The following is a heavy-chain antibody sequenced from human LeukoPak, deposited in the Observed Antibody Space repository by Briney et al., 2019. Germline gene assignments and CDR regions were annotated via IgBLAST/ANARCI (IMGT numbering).Heavy chain of an antibody. V-gene: IGHV1-69*05. CDR2: IIPIFGTA. CDR3: ARAAWGGSGYYYVPFEY. Sequence: SVKVSCKASGGTFSSYAISWVRQAPGQGLEWMGRIIPIFGTANYAQKFQGRVTITTDESTSTAYMELSSLRSEDTAVYYCARAAWGGSGYYYVPFEYWGQGTLVTVSS. D-gene: IGHD3-22*01. CDR1: GGTFSSYA. J-gene: IGHJ4*02.